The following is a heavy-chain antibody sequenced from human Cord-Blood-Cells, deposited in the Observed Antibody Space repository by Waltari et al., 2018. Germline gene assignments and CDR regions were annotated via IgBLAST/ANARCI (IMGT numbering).Heavy chain of an antibody. Sequence: QVQLQESGPGLVKPSETLSLTCTVSGGSISSYFWSWIRQPPGKGLEWIGYIYYSGSTNYNPSLKSRVTISVDTSKNQFSLKRSSVTAADTAVYYCARDLSNYDFWSGYYTGGWFDPWGQGTLVTVSS. J-gene: IGHJ5*02. D-gene: IGHD3-3*01. CDR1: GGSISSYF. CDR2: IYYSGST. V-gene: IGHV4-59*01. CDR3: ARDLSNYDFWSGYYTGGWFDP.